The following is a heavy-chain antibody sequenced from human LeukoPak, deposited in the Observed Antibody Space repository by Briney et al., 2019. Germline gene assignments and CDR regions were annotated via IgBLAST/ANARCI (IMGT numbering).Heavy chain of an antibody. V-gene: IGHV6-1*01. CDR3: ARGGRGSCPRSSCYFDY. Sequence: SQTLSLTCAISGDSVSSTAWNWIRQSPSRGLEWLGRTYYRSKWYNDYAVSVKSRITIKPDTCKNQFSLQLNPVTPEDTAVYYCARGGRGSCPRSSCYFDYWGQGTLVTVSS. J-gene: IGHJ4*02. CDR2: TYYRSKWYN. CDR1: GDSVSSTA. D-gene: IGHD2-2*01.